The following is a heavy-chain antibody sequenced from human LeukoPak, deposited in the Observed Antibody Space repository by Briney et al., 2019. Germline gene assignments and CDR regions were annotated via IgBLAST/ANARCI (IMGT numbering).Heavy chain of an antibody. CDR1: GFTFSDYY. D-gene: IGHD3-3*01. V-gene: IGHV3-11*04. CDR2: ISSSGSTI. J-gene: IGHJ6*03. CDR3: ARDQANYDSWSGYSLYYYYYYMDV. Sequence: GGSLRLSCAASGFTFSDYYMSWIRQAPGKGLEWVSYISSSGSTIYYADSVKGRFTISRDNAKNSLYLQMNSLRAEDTAVYYCARDQANYDSWSGYSLYYYYYYMDVWGKGTTVTVSS.